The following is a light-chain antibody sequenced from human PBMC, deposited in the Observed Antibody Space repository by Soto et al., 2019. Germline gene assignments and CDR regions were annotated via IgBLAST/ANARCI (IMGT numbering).Light chain of an antibody. V-gene: IGKV3-11*01. J-gene: IGKJ5*01. CDR2: GAS. CDR3: QQRQYWPPIT. Sequence: EIVLTQSPATLSLSPGGRATLSCRASQSVGSSLAWYQQKPGQAPRLLIYGASTRATGIPARFSGSGSGTDFTLTISSLEPEDFAIYYCQQRQYWPPITFGQGTRLEI. CDR1: QSVGSS.